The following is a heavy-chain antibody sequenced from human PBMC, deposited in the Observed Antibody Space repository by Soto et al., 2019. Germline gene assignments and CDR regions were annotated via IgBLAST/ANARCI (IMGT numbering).Heavy chain of an antibody. Sequence: QVQLQESGPGLVKASQTLSLTCTVSGDSISSDGYYLTWIRQHTGKGLEWIGDIYYSGSTSYNPSLESRGTMSVHTSANQLCLKLLSVTAADTAVYYCARRHDALTGPDAFDVWGQGTKVTVSS. CDR3: ARRHDALTGPDAFDV. V-gene: IGHV4-31*03. CDR1: GDSISSDGYY. CDR2: IYYSGST. D-gene: IGHD3-9*01. J-gene: IGHJ3*01.